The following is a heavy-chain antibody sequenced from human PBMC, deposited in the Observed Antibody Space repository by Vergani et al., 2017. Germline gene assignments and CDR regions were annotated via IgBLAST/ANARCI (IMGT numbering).Heavy chain of an antibody. J-gene: IGHJ5*02. CDR3: ARINYYGSSGYSLTRWHNWFDP. CDR2: INQDGSEK. CDR1: GFIFSHYW. V-gene: IGHV3-7*01. Sequence: EVQLVESGGGLVQPGGSLRLSCAASGFIFSHYWMSWVRQAPGKGLEWVANINQDGSEKYYVDSVKGRFTISRDNAKNSLYLQMNSLRAEDTALYYCARINYYGSSGYSLTRWHNWFDPWGQGTLRTFSP. D-gene: IGHD3-22*01.